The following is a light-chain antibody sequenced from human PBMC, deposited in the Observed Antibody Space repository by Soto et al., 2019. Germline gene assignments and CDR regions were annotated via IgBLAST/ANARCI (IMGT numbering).Light chain of an antibody. CDR3: QTWGTGIVV. CDR1: SGHSSYP. J-gene: IGLJ2*01. V-gene: IGLV4-69*01. CDR2: LNSDGSH. Sequence: QSVLTQSPSASASLGASVKLTCTLSSGHSSYPIAWHQHQPEKGPRYLMKLNSDGSHSKGDGIPDRFSGSSSGAERYLTISSLQSEDEADYYCQTWGTGIVVFGGGTKLTVL.